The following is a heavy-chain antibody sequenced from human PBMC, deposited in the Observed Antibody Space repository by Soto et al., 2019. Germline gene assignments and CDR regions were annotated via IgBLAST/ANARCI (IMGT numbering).Heavy chain of an antibody. J-gene: IGHJ4*02. Sequence: GASLKISCKGSGYRFTSSWISWVRQMPGKGLEWMGRIDPSNSYTHYRPSFHGHVTISADNSISTAYLQWSNLRASDTAIYYCAFLDTSLDFDFWGQGTLVTVSS. CDR3: AFLDTSLDFDF. CDR1: GYRFTSSW. D-gene: IGHD3-3*02. V-gene: IGHV5-10-1*01. CDR2: IDPSNSYT.